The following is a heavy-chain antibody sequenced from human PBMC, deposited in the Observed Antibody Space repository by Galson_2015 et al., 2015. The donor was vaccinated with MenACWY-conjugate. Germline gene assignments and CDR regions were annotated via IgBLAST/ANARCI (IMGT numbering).Heavy chain of an antibody. D-gene: IGHD3-9*01. Sequence: SVKVSCKASGYTFTSYGISWVRQAPGQGLEWMGWISAYNGNTNYAQKLQGRVTMTTDTSTRIAYMELRSLRSDDTAVYYCARGYRLVFLRSLNYFDYWGQGTLVTVSS. CDR3: ARGYRLVFLRSLNYFDY. V-gene: IGHV1-18*01. CDR1: GYTFTSYG. J-gene: IGHJ4*02. CDR2: ISAYNGNT.